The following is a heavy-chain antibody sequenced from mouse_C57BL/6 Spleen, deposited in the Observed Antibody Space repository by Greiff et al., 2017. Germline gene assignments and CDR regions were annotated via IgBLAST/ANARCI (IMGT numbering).Heavy chain of an antibody. D-gene: IGHD3-3*01. Sequence: VQLQQSGPELVKPGASVKISCKASGYSFTGYYMNWVKQSPEKSLEWIGEINPSTGGTTYNQKFKAKATLTVDKSSSTAYMQLKSLTSEDSAVXYCARRDAMDYWGQGTSVTVSS. CDR3: ARRDAMDY. V-gene: IGHV1-42*01. CDR2: INPSTGGT. CDR1: GYSFTGYY. J-gene: IGHJ4*01.